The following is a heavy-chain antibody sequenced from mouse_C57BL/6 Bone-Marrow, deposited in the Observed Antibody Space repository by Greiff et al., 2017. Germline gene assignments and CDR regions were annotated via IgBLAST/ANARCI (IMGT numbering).Heavy chain of an antibody. Sequence: VQLQQSGAELVRPGTSVTMSCKASGYTFTNYWIGWAKQRPGHGLEWIGDIYPGGGYTNYNETFKGKATLTADKSSSTAYMQFSSLTSEDSAIYYCARGNYYGSSYKYFDVWGTGTTVTVSS. CDR3: ARGNYYGSSYKYFDV. V-gene: IGHV1-63*01. D-gene: IGHD1-1*01. CDR2: IYPGGGYT. CDR1: GYTFTNYW. J-gene: IGHJ1*03.